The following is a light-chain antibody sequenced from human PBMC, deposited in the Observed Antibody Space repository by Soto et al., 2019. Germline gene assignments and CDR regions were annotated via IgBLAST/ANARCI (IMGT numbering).Light chain of an antibody. Sequence: DIQMTQSPSTLSASVGDRVIITCRASHSIRAWLAWYQQKPGRPPKLLIFDASSLETGVPSRFSGSGSDTEFTLTINDLQPDDFATYYCQQYHTYSYTFGQGTRLEIK. CDR1: HSIRAW. CDR2: DAS. CDR3: QQYHTYSYT. J-gene: IGKJ2*01. V-gene: IGKV1-5*01.